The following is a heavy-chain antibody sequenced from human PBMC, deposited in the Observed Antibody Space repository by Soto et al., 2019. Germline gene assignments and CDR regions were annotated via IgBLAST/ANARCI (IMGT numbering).Heavy chain of an antibody. V-gene: IGHV4-38-2*01. CDR1: GDERSSRCC. CDR2: MNYRGKT. Sequence: VAGDERSSRCCWACVRQPPGKGLEWIGSMNYRGKTYYNPSLKSRVTISLDASKNRVSLKVTSVTAEDTAVYHCERSGDDYGSYSAYRGKGTLDTVSS. CDR3: ERSGDDYGSYSAY. J-gene: IGHJ4*02. D-gene: IGHD4-17*01.